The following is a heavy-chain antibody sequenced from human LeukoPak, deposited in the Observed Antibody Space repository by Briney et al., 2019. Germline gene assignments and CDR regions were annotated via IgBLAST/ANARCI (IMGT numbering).Heavy chain of an antibody. Sequence: GGSLRLSCAASGSTFGTYWMSWVRQAPGKGLEWVANIKQDGSEKYYVDSVKGRFTISGDNAKNSLYLQMSSLRAEDTAVYYCARDKVVGATHFDYWGQGTLVTVSS. J-gene: IGHJ4*02. CDR2: IKQDGSEK. D-gene: IGHD1-26*01. CDR1: GSTFGTYW. V-gene: IGHV3-7*01. CDR3: ARDKVVGATHFDY.